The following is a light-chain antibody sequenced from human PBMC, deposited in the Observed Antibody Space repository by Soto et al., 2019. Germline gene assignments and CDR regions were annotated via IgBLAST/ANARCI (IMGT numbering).Light chain of an antibody. CDR2: RAS. CDR3: QSYYCSSPWT. Sequence: DIQMTQSPSTLSSSVGDRVTITCRASQSVNSWLAWYQQKPGKAPKLLIYRASTLESGVPSRFSGSGSGPEFTLTISSLQTDDFATYYCQSYYCSSPWTFGQGTKVEIE. V-gene: IGKV1-5*03. J-gene: IGKJ1*01. CDR1: QSVNSW.